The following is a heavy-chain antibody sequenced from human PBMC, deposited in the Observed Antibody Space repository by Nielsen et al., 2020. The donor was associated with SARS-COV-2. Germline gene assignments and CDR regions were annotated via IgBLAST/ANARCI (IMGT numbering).Heavy chain of an antibody. CDR1: GFTFSTYG. Sequence: GESLKISCAASGFTFSTYGMHWVRQAPGKGLEWVAAISYDGSNKYYVDSVKGRFTFSRDNSKNTLYLQMSSLREEDTAVYYCAKDWTAIVVVPSGGVDYWGQGTRVTVSS. J-gene: IGHJ4*02. CDR3: AKDWTAIVVVPSGGVDY. CDR2: ISYDGSNK. V-gene: IGHV3-30*18. D-gene: IGHD2-15*01.